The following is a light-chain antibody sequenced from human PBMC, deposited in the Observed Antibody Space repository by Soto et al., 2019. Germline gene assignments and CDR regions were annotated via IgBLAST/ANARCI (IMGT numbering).Light chain of an antibody. J-gene: IGKJ2*01. CDR2: GAS. CDR3: QQYGGVPYT. CDR1: QSVSSSY. Sequence: EIVLTQSPGTLSLSPGERATLSCRASQSVSSSYLAWYQQKPGQAPRLLIYGASSRATGIPDRFSGSGSGTDFTLTLSRLEPEDFAGYYCQQYGGVPYTFGQGTKLEIK. V-gene: IGKV3-20*01.